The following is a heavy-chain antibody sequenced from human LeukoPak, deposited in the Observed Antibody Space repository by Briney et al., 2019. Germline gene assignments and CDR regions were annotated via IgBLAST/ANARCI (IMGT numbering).Heavy chain of an antibody. CDR2: IKQDGSEK. D-gene: IGHD2-2*01. J-gene: IGHJ1*01. CDR3: ASPYCSSTACYPRTFHH. CDR1: GFTFSSNW. V-gene: IGHV3-7*01. Sequence: GGSLRLSCAASGFTFSSNWMSWVRQAPGKGLEWVANIKQDGSEKYYVDSVKGRFTISRDNAKNSLYLQMNSLRAEDTAVYYCASPYCSSTACYPRTFHHWGQGTLVTVSS.